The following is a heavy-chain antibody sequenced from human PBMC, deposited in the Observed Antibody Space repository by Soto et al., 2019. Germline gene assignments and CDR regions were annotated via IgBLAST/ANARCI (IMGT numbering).Heavy chain of an antibody. CDR3: PTDTPNAYSNPYYYSMDV. D-gene: IGHD4-4*01. Sequence: EVQLVESGGGLVKPGGSLRLSCAASVFTFSNAWMNWVRQAPGKGLEWVGGIKSKTDGGTTDYAAPGKGRFTISRDDSKNTLYLQINSLKTEATAVYYCPTDTPNAYSNPYYYSMDVWGQGTTVTVSS. V-gene: IGHV3-15*07. CDR2: IKSKTDGGTT. J-gene: IGHJ6*02. CDR1: VFTFSNAW.